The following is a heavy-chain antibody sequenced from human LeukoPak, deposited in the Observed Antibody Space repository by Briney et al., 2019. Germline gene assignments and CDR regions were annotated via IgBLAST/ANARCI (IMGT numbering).Heavy chain of an antibody. J-gene: IGHJ4*02. D-gene: IGHD3-9*01. CDR2: IYPGDSDT. Sequence: GESLKISCTGSGYSFTSYWIGWGRQMPGKGLEWMWIIYPGDSDTRYSPSFQGQVTISADKSISTAYLQCSRLKASDTAMYYCARRNYDILTGPTFYFDYWGQGTLVTVSS. CDR3: ARRNYDILTGPTFYFDY. CDR1: GYSFTSYW. V-gene: IGHV5-51*01.